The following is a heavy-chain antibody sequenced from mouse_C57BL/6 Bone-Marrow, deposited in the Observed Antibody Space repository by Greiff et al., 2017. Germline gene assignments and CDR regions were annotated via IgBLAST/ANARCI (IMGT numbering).Heavy chain of an antibody. CDR1: GFTFSSYA. D-gene: IGHD1-1*01. V-gene: IGHV5-9-1*02. CDR3: TKVYYYCSSPAWFAY. CDR2: ISSGGDYI. J-gene: IGHJ3*01. Sequence: EVQRVESGAGLVKPGGSLKLSCAASGFTFSSYAMSWVRQTPEKRLEWVAYISSGGDYIYYADTVKGRFTISRDNARHSLYLQMSSLKSEDTAMYDCTKVYYYCSSPAWFAYWGQGTLVTVSA.